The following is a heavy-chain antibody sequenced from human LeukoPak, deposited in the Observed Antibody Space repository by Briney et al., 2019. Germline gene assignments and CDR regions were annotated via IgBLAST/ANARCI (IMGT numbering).Heavy chain of an antibody. V-gene: IGHV1-8*01. CDR3: ARGRLYDFWSGYYYYYGMDV. J-gene: IGHJ6*02. Sequence: ASVKVSCKASGYTFTSYDINWVRQAPGQGLEWMGWMNPNSGNTGYAQKFQGRVTMTRNTSISTAYMELSSLRSEDTAVYYCARGRLYDFWSGYYYYYGMDVWGQGTTVTVSS. CDR1: GYTFTSYD. CDR2: MNPNSGNT. D-gene: IGHD3-3*01.